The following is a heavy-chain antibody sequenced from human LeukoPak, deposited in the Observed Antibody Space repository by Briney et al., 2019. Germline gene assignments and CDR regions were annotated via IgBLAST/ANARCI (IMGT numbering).Heavy chain of an antibody. Sequence: PSETLSLTCTVSGGSISSTDYYWSWIRQPPGKGLEWIGYIDYSGSTSYYPSLKSRVTISVDTSKNQFSLKLSSVTAADTAVYYCARENSIVDEYYFDYWGQGTLVTVSS. J-gene: IGHJ4*02. D-gene: IGHD3-22*01. CDR3: ARENSIVDEYYFDY. V-gene: IGHV4-30-4*01. CDR1: GGSISSTDYY. CDR2: IDYSGST.